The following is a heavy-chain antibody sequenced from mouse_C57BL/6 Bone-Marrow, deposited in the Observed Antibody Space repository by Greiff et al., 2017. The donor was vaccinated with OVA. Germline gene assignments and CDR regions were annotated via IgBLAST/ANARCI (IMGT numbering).Heavy chain of an antibody. CDR1: GFTFSNYW. Sequence: DVMLLESGGGLVQPGGSMKLSCVASGFTFSNYWMNWVRQSPEKGLEWVAQIRLKSDNYATHYAESVKGRFTISRDDSKSSVYLQMNNLRAEDTGIYYCPIYPAWFAYWGQGTLVTVSA. J-gene: IGHJ3*01. V-gene: IGHV6-3*01. CDR3: PIYPAWFAY. D-gene: IGHD1-3*01. CDR2: IRLKSDNYAT.